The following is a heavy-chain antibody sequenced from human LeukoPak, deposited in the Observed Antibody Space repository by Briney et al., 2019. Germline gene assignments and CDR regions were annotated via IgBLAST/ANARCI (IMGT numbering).Heavy chain of an antibody. CDR3: AKDRSTTWSFDY. D-gene: IGHD6-13*01. Sequence: GGSLRLSCAASGFTFSFSGMYWVRQAPGKGLEWVAFISDDGSRKYYADSVKGRFTISRDNAKNTLFLQMNSLRTEDTAVYYCAKDRSTTWSFDYWGQGTLVTVSS. J-gene: IGHJ4*02. CDR2: ISDDGSRK. V-gene: IGHV3-30*18. CDR1: GFTFSFSG.